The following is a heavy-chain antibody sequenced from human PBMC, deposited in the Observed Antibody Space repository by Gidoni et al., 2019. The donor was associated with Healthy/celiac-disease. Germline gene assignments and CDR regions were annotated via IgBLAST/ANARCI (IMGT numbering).Heavy chain of an antibody. CDR2: ISWNSGSI. CDR3: AKERGGGVVTPFDY. J-gene: IGHJ4*02. D-gene: IGHD3-3*01. V-gene: IGHV3-9*01. Sequence: EVQLVESGGGLVQPGRSLRLSCAASGFTFDDYAMHWVRQAPGKGLAWVSGISWNSGSIGYADSVKGRFTISRDNAKNSLYLQMNSLRAEDTALYYCAKERGGGVVTPFDYWGQGTLVTVSS. CDR1: GFTFDDYA.